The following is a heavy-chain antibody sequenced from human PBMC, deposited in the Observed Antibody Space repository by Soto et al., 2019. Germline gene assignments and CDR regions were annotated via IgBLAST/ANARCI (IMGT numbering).Heavy chain of an antibody. CDR2: ISGGSTTI. CDR1: GFIFSTYS. CDR3: ARVIPEYSYGYSDY. Sequence: PGGSLRLSCAASGFIFSTYSMNWVRQAPGKGLEWVSYISGGSTTIYYADSVKGRFTISRDNAKNSLSLQMNSLRDEDTAVYYCARVIPEYSYGYSDYWGQGNLVTVSS. D-gene: IGHD5-18*01. J-gene: IGHJ4*02. V-gene: IGHV3-48*02.